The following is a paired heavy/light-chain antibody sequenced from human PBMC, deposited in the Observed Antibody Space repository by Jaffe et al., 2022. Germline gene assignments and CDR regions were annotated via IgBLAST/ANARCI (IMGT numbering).Heavy chain of an antibody. Sequence: EVQLVQSGPEVKKPGESLKISCKGSGYSFIHYWIGWVRQMPGKGLEWMGTIFPEDSDTRYSPSFQGQVIISVDTSISTAYLEWTSLKASHTAVYYCVKMDGLGDEFDFWGQGTLVTVSS. CDR1: GYSFIHYW. V-gene: IGHV5-51*03. CDR2: IFPEDSDT. J-gene: IGHJ5*01. CDR3: VKMDGLGDEFDF. D-gene: IGHD3-16*01.
Light chain of an antibody. CDR3: CSYAVGSTYV. CDR1: SSNIGTYNL. CDR2: EGT. V-gene: IGLV2-23*01. J-gene: IGLJ1*01. Sequence: QSALIQAASVSGSPGQSITISCNGTSSNIGTYNLVSWYQQHPGKAPKLIISEGTKRPSGVSSRFSGSKSGNTASLTISGLQGEDEADYYCCSYAVGSTYVFGSGTEVTVL.